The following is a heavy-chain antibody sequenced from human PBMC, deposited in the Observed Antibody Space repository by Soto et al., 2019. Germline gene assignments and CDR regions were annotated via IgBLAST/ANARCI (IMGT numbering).Heavy chain of an antibody. CDR3: AVRGHGAAFDI. V-gene: IGHV4-59*01. CDR1: GGSISSYY. J-gene: IGHJ3*02. CDR2: IYYSGST. Sequence: PSETLSLTCTVSGGSISSYYWSWIRQPPGKGLEWIGYIYYSGSTNYNPSLKSRVTISVDTSKNQFSLKLSSVTAADTAVYYCAVRGHGAAFDIWGQGTVVTVS. D-gene: IGHD5-12*01.